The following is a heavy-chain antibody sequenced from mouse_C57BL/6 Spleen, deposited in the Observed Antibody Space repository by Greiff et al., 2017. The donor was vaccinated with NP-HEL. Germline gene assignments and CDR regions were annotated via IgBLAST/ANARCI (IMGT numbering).Heavy chain of an antibody. CDR2: IYPGDGDT. CDR1: GYAFSSSW. CDR3: ARGNYDDLFDY. J-gene: IGHJ2*01. V-gene: IGHV1-82*01. Sequence: VNVVESGPELVKPGASVKISCKASGYAFSSSWMNWVKQRPGKGLEWIGRIYPGDGDTNYNGKFKGKATLTADKSSSTAYMQLSSLTSEDSAVYFCARGNYDDLFDYWGQGTTLTVSS. D-gene: IGHD2-4*01.